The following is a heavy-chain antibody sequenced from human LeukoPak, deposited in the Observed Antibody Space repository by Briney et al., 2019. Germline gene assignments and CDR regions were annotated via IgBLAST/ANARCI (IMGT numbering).Heavy chain of an antibody. CDR3: ARGGSRLTTAGDLDY. CDR1: GGSISSSRYY. CDR2: IYYSGST. J-gene: IGHJ4*02. Sequence: PSETLSLTCTVSGGSISSSRYYWGWIRQPPGKGLEWIGSIYYSGSTYYNPSLKSRVTISVDTSRNQFSLKLSSVTAADTAVYYCARGGSRLTTAGDLDYWGQGTLVTVSS. V-gene: IGHV4-39*01. D-gene: IGHD3-16*01.